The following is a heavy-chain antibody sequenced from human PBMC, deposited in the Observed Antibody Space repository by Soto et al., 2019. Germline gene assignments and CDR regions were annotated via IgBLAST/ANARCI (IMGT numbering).Heavy chain of an antibody. J-gene: IGHJ4*02. CDR1: GGTFSSYA. Sequence: QVQLVQSGAEVKKPGSSVKVSCKASGGTFSSYAISWVRQAPGQGLEWMGGIIPIFGTANYAQKFQGRVTMSADESMSTAYMELSSLRSEDTAVYYCARGNYQLLSHDYYDYWGQRTLVTVSS. V-gene: IGHV1-69*12. CDR3: ARGNYQLLSHDYYDY. D-gene: IGHD2-2*01. CDR2: IIPIFGTA.